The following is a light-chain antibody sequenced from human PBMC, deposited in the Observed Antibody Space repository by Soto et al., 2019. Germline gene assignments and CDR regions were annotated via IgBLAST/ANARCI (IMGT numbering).Light chain of an antibody. Sequence: QSVLTQPPSASGSPGQSVTIPCTGTSSDVGGYKYVSWYQQHPGKAPKLMIYEVSKRPSGVPDRFSGSTSVNSASLTISGLQADDEADYYCCLYIGATTYVFGTGTKVTVL. CDR2: EVS. V-gene: IGLV2-8*01. J-gene: IGLJ1*01. CDR1: SSDVGGYKY. CDR3: CLYIGATTYV.